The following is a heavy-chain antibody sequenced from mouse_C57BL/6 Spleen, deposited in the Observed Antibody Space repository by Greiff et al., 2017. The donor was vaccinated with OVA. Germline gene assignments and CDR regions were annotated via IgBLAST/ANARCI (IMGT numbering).Heavy chain of an antibody. CDR1: GYTFTSYT. J-gene: IGHJ4*01. V-gene: IGHV1-4*01. Sequence: QVQLQQSGAELARPGASVKMSCKASGYTFTSYTMHWVKQRPGQGLEWIGYINPSSGYTKYNQKFKDKATLTADKSSSTAYMQLSSLTSEDSAVYYCARLRYYYAMDYWGQGTSVTVSS. CDR3: ARLRYYYAMDY. CDR2: INPSSGYT.